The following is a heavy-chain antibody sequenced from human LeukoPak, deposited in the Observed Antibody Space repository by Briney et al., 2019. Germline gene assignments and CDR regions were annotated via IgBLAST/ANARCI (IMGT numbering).Heavy chain of an antibody. Sequence: TSETLSLTCLVSGGSISSSSHNWGWIRQPPGKGLEWIGSIYYSGTTYYNPSLKSRLTISVDTSKNQFSLKLSSVTTVDTAVYYCARHGRIIASPLVWGQGILVTVSS. CDR3: ARHGRIIASPLV. V-gene: IGHV4-39*01. D-gene: IGHD3-10*01. CDR2: IYYSGTT. CDR1: GGSISSSSHN. J-gene: IGHJ4*02.